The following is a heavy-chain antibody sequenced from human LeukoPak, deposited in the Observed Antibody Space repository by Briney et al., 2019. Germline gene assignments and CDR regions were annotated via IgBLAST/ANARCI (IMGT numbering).Heavy chain of an antibody. CDR3: TTGIRGD. J-gene: IGHJ4*02. CDR2: IASKTDGGTT. Sequence: GGSLRLSCAASGLTVTNAWMTWVRQAPGKGLEWVGRIASKTDGGTTDYAAPVKGRFTISRDDSKNTLFLQMNSLKTEDTAVYYCTTGIRGDCGQGTLVTVSS. V-gene: IGHV3-15*04. CDR1: GLTVTNAW.